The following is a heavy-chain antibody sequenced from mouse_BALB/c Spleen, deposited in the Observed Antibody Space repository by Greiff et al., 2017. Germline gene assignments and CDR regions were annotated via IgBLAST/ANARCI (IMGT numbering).Heavy chain of an antibody. CDR1: GYAFSSYW. Sequence: QVQLQQSGAELVRPGSSVKISCKASGYAFSSYWMNWVKQRPGQGLVWIGQIYPGDGDTNYNGKFKGKATLTADKSSSTAYMQLSSLTSADSAVYFCARGTPYDGYDYWGQGTTLTVSS. V-gene: IGHV1-80*01. J-gene: IGHJ2*01. D-gene: IGHD1-2*01. CDR3: ARGTPYDGYDY. CDR2: IYPGDGDT.